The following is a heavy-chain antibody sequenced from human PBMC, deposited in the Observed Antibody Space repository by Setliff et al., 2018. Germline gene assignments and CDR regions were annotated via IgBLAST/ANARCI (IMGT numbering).Heavy chain of an antibody. V-gene: IGHV1-18*01. Sequence: AASVKVSCKASGYAFNDFGINWVRQAPGQGLEWMAWVSDNNGNTNYAKSFQGRVTMNTDTSTSTAYMELGSLRSDDTAIYYCARLVRFCTKIACQRLSGAEHWGQGTLVTVSS. D-gene: IGHD2-8*01. J-gene: IGHJ4*02. CDR3: ARLVRFCTKIACQRLSGAEH. CDR1: GYAFNDFG. CDR2: VSDNNGNT.